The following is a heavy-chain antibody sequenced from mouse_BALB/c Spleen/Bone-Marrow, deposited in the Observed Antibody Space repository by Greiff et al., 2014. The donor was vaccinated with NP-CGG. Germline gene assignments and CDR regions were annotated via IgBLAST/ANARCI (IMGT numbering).Heavy chain of an antibody. D-gene: IGHD1-1*01. V-gene: IGHV1S81*02. CDR1: GHSFTRYY. CDR2: INPSNGGT. J-gene: IGHJ1*01. Sequence: LVESGAELVKPGASVELSCKASGHSFTRYYMYWVKQRPGQGLEWIGEINPSNGGTNFNEKFKSKATLTVDKSSSTAYMQFSSLTSEDSAVYYCTRSNYGYWYFDVWGAGTTVTVSS. CDR3: TRSNYGYWYFDV.